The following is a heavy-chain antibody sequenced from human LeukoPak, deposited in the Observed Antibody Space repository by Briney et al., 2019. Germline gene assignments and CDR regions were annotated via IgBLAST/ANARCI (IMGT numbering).Heavy chain of an antibody. J-gene: IGHJ4*02. CDR1: GGTFSSYA. V-gene: IGHV1-69*04. CDR3: ARDSITMIVVVIHPPDY. D-gene: IGHD3-22*01. CDR2: IIPILGIA. Sequence: SVKVSCKASGGTFSSYAISRVRQAPGQGLEWMGRIIPILGIANYAQKLQGRVTMTTDTSTSTAYMELRSLRSDDTAVYYCARDSITMIVVVIHPPDYWGQGTLVTVSS.